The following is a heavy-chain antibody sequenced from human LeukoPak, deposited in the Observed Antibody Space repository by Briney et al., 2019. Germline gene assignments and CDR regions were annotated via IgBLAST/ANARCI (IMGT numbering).Heavy chain of an antibody. Sequence: GGSLRLSCAASGFTFSHFWMSWVRQAPGKGLEWVAVISYDGSNKYYADSVKGRFTISRDNSKNTLYLQMNSLRAEDTAVYYCARQLRDIVVVPAAHPYYYYYGMDVWGQGTTVTVSS. D-gene: IGHD2-2*01. CDR1: GFTFSHFW. J-gene: IGHJ6*02. CDR3: ARQLRDIVVVPAAHPYYYYYGMDV. CDR2: ISYDGSNK. V-gene: IGHV3-30-3*01.